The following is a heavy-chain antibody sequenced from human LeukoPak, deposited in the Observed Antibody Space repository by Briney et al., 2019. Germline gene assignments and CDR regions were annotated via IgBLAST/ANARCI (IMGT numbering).Heavy chain of an antibody. J-gene: IGHJ3*01. CDR2: ISVSSRNVI. CDR1: GFTFSSYW. CDR3: ARDFGPRLYAFDV. D-gene: IGHD3-16*01. V-gene: IGHV3-48*04. Sequence: GGSLRLSCAASGFTFSSYWMSWVRQAPGKGLEWLSYISVSSRNVIDYADSVKGRFTISRDDAKNSLYLQMNSLRAEDTAVYFCARDFGPRLYAFDVWGQGTMITVSS.